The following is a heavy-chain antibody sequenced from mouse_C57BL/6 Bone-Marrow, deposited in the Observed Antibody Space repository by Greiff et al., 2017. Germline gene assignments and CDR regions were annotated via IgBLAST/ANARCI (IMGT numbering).Heavy chain of an antibody. D-gene: IGHD1-1*01. V-gene: IGHV4-1*01. CDR3: ARLWVYYGSSYDWYFDV. J-gene: IGHJ1*03. CDR1: GIDFSRYW. CDR2: INPDSSTI. Sequence: EVQGVESGGGLVQPGGSLKLSCAASGIDFSRYWMSWVRRAPGKGLEWIGEINPDSSTINYAPSLKDKFIISRDNAKNTLYLQMSKVRSEDTALYYCARLWVYYGSSYDWYFDVWGTGTTVTVSS.